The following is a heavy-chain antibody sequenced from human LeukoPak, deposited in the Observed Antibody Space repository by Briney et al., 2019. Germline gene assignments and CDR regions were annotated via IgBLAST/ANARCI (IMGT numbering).Heavy chain of an antibody. CDR1: GFTFSNAW. Sequence: PGGSLRLSCAASGFTFSNAWMSWVRQPPGKGLEWIGEINHSGSTNYNPSLKSRVTISVDTSKNQFSLKLSSVTAADTAVYYCARAQNWGTYSFPRGSFDYWGQGTLVTVSS. D-gene: IGHD7-27*01. CDR2: INHSGST. V-gene: IGHV4-34*01. CDR3: ARAQNWGTYSFPRGSFDY. J-gene: IGHJ4*02.